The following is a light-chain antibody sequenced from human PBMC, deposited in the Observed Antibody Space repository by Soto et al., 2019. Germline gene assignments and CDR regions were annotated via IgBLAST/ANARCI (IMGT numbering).Light chain of an antibody. Sequence: EIVLTQSPGTLSLSPGERATLSCRASQSVSSSYLAWYQQKPGQAPRLLIYGESSRATGIPDRFSGSGSGTDFTLTISRLEPEDFAVYYCQQYGSSPTWTFGQGTKLDIK. CDR3: QQYGSSPTWT. J-gene: IGKJ1*01. CDR1: QSVSSSY. V-gene: IGKV3-20*01. CDR2: GES.